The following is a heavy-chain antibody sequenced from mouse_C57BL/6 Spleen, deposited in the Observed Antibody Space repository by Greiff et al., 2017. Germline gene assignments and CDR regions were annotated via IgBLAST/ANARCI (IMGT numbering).Heavy chain of an antibody. Sequence: VKLQESGPELVKPGASVKISCKASGYAFSSSWMNWVKQRPGKGLEWIGRIYPGDGDTNYNGKVKGKATLTADKSSSTAYMQLSSLTSEDSAVYVCATPYDGYPPWFAYWGQGTLVTVSA. CDR1: GYAFSSSW. CDR2: IYPGDGDT. CDR3: ATPYDGYPPWFAY. J-gene: IGHJ3*01. D-gene: IGHD2-3*01. V-gene: IGHV1-82*01.